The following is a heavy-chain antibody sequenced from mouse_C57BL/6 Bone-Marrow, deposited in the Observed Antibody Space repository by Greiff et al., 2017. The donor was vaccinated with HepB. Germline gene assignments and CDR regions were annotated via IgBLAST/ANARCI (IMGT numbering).Heavy chain of an antibody. Sequence: EVKLQESGAGLVKPGGSLKLSCAASGFTFSSYAMSWVRQTPEQRLEWVAYISSGGDYTYYADTVKGRFTISRDNARNTLYLQMSSLKSEDTAMYYCTRGVLRSFFDYWGQGTTLTVSS. CDR3: TRGVLRSFFDY. D-gene: IGHD1-1*01. J-gene: IGHJ2*01. V-gene: IGHV5-9-1*02. CDR1: GFTFSSYA. CDR2: ISSGGDYT.